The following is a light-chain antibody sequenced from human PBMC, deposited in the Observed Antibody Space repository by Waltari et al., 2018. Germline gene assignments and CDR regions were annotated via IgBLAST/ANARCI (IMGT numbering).Light chain of an antibody. CDR2: WAS. J-gene: IGKJ1*01. CDR3: HQYSTTPWT. Sequence: DFVMTQSPDSLAVSLGERATINCRSSQSVLSNNQNYLAWYQQKPGQPPKLLIYWASTRASGVPDRFGGSGSGTDFTLTISSLQAEDVAVYYCHQYSTTPWTFGQGTKVEI. CDR1: QSVLSNNQNY. V-gene: IGKV4-1*01.